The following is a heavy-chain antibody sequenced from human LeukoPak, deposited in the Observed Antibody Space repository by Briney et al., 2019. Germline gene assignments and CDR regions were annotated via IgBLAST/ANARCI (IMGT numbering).Heavy chain of an antibody. CDR3: ARDRANYYRTYYYYGMDV. D-gene: IGHD3-10*01. V-gene: IGHV4-31*03. CDR2: IYYGGST. Sequence: SETLSLTCTVSGGSISSGVYYWSWIRQHPGKGLEWIGYIYYGGSTYYNPSLKSRVTISVYTSKNQFSLKLSSVTAADTAVYYCARDRANYYRTYYYYGMDVWGQGTTVTVSS. CDR1: GGSISSGVYY. J-gene: IGHJ6*02.